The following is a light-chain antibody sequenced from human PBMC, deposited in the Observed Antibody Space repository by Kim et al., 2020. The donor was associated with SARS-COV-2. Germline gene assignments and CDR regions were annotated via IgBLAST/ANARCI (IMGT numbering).Light chain of an antibody. J-gene: IGLJ2*01. CDR2: TNI. Sequence: QRVTISCTGRTSNIGAGYDVHWYQQLPGAAPNLLIYTNINRPSGVPDRFFGSKSGTSASLAITGLQAADEADYYCQSYDSSLGGSVFGGGTQLTVL. V-gene: IGLV1-40*01. CDR3: QSYDSSLGGSV. CDR1: TSNIGAGYD.